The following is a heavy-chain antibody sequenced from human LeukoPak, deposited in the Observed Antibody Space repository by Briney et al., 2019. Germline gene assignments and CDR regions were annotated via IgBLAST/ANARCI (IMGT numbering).Heavy chain of an antibody. J-gene: IGHJ4*02. CDR1: GFTFSSYG. CDR3: ARVAYCGGDCWSFDY. Sequence: GGSLRLSCAASGFTFSSYGMHWVRQAPGKGLEWVANIKQDGSEKYYVDSVKGRFTISRDNAKNSLYLQMNSLRAEDTAVYYCARVAYCGGDCWSFDYWGQGTLVTVSS. V-gene: IGHV3-7*01. CDR2: IKQDGSEK. D-gene: IGHD2-21*01.